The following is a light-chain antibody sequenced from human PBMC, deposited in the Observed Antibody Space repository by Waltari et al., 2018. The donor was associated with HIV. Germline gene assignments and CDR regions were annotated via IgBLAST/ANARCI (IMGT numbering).Light chain of an antibody. CDR3: QIWDSSTVV. J-gene: IGLJ2*01. CDR2: RDN. CDR1: SIGSKS. V-gene: IGLV3-9*01. Sequence: SYELAQPLSVSVALGQTARITCGGNSIGSKSVHWYQQRPGQAPVLVIYRDNNRPSGIPERFSGSSSGNTPTLTISRAQAGDESDYYCQIWDSSTVVFGGGTKLTVL.